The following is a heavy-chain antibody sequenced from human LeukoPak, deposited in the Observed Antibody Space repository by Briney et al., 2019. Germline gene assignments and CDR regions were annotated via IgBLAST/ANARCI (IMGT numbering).Heavy chain of an antibody. V-gene: IGHV4-59*01. Sequence: GSLRLSCAASGFTFSSYSMSWIRQPPGKGLDWMGYIYYSGGTNYTPSLKSRVTISVDTSKNQFSLKLSSVTPADTAVYYCARNQWRGWLDYWGQGTLVNGSS. CDR2: IYYSGGT. CDR1: GFTFSSYS. J-gene: IGHJ4*02. CDR3: ARNQWRGWLDY. D-gene: IGHD6-19*01.